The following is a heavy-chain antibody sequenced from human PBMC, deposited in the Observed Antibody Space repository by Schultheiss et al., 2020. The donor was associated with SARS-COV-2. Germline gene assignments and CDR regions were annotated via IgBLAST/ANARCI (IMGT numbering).Heavy chain of an antibody. V-gene: IGHV3-11*04. CDR3: AKAKIVAPDY. J-gene: IGHJ4*02. CDR2: ISSSGSTI. Sequence: GGSLRLSCAASGFTFSDYYMSWIRQAPGKGLEWVSYISSSGSTIYYADSVKGRFTISRDNSKNTLYLQMNSLRAEDTAVYYCAKAKIVAPDYWGQGTLVTVSS. D-gene: IGHD3-22*01. CDR1: GFTFSDYY.